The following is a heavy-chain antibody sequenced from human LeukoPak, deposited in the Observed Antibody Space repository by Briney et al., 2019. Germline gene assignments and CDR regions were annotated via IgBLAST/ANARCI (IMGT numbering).Heavy chain of an antibody. D-gene: IGHD3-22*01. Sequence: TGGSLRLSCAASGFTFSSYGMHWVRQAPGKGLEWVAVIWYDGSNKYYADSVKGRFTISRDNSKNTPYLQMNSLRAEDTAVYYCAREAYYDSSGTDAFDIWGQGTMVTVSS. V-gene: IGHV3-33*01. J-gene: IGHJ3*02. CDR1: GFTFSSYG. CDR2: IWYDGSNK. CDR3: AREAYYDSSGTDAFDI.